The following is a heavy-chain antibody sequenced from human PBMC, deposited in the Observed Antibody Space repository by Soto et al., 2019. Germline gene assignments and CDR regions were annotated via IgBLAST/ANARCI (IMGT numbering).Heavy chain of an antibody. CDR2: INPSGGST. D-gene: IGHD3-3*01. J-gene: IGHJ6*02. Sequence: GASVKVSCKASGYTFTSYYMHWVRQAPGQGLEWMGIINPSGGSTSYAQKFQGRVTMTRDTSTSTVYMELSSLRSEDTAVYYCARDFRFLAYYYGMDVWGQGTTVTVSS. CDR1: GYTFTSYY. CDR3: ARDFRFLAYYYGMDV. V-gene: IGHV1-46*01.